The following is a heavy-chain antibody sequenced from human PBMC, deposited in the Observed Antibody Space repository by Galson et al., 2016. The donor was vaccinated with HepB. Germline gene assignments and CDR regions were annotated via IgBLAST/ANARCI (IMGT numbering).Heavy chain of an antibody. CDR1: GFTFSSYA. Sequence: SLRLSCAASGFTFSSYAMSWVRQAPGKGLEWVSSISISGGKTFYADSVKGRFTISRDNSKNTLYLQMNSLRVEDTAVYYCARVGVDSSRWLNWFDPWGQGTLVTVSS. D-gene: IGHD6-13*01. CDR2: ISISGGKT. J-gene: IGHJ5*02. CDR3: ARVGVDSSRWLNWFDP. V-gene: IGHV3-23*01.